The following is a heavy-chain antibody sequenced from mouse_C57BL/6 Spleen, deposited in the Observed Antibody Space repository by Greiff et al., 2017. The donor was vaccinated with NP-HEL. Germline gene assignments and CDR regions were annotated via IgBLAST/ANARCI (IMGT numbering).Heavy chain of an antibody. Sequence: QVQLQQSGAELVRPGASVKLSCKASGYTFTDYYINWVKQRPGQGLEWIARIYPGSGNTYYNEKFKGKATLTAEKSSSTAYMQLSSLTSEDSAVYFCARGSTTVVGFDYWGQGTTLTVSS. J-gene: IGHJ2*01. CDR3: ARGSTTVVGFDY. D-gene: IGHD1-1*01. V-gene: IGHV1-76*01. CDR1: GYTFTDYY. CDR2: IYPGSGNT.